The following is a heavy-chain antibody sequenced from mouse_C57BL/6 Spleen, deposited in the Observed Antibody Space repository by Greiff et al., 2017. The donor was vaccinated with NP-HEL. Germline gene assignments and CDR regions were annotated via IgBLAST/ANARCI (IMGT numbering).Heavy chain of an antibody. CDR3: ASERNSEAWFAY. D-gene: IGHD2-1*01. CDR2: IYPGSGST. Sequence: QVQLQQPGAELVKPGASVKMSCKASGYTFTSYWITWVKQRPGQGLEWIGDIYPGSGSTNYNEKFKSKATLTVDTSSSTAYMQLSSLTSEDAAVYYCASERNSEAWFAYWGQGTLVTVSA. V-gene: IGHV1-55*01. CDR1: GYTFTSYW. J-gene: IGHJ3*01.